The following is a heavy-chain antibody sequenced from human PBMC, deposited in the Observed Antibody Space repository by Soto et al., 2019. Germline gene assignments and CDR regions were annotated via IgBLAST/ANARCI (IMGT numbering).Heavy chain of an antibody. CDR2: IRSKANSYAT. V-gene: IGHV3-73*01. Sequence: EVQLVESGGGLVQPGGSLKLSCAASGFTFSGSAMHWVRQASGKGLEWVGRIRSKANSYATAYAASVKGRLTISRDDSKNTAYLQMNSLKTEDTAVYYCTLAGTRYYYYYMDVWGKGTTVTVSS. CDR1: GFTFSGSA. CDR3: TLAGTRYYYYYMDV. D-gene: IGHD6-13*01. J-gene: IGHJ6*03.